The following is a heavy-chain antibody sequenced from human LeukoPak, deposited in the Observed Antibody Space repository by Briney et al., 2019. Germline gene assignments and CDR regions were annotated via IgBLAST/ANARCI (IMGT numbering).Heavy chain of an antibody. CDR3: ARHADGNSAEYFDH. D-gene: IGHD6-13*01. CDR2: IYYSGST. CDR1: GGSISRSNYY. V-gene: IGHV4-39*01. Sequence: PSETLSLTCTVSGGSISRSNYYWGWIRQPPGKGLEWIGSIYYSGSTYYNPSLKSRVTMSVDTSKNQFSPNLNSVTAADTAVYYCARHADGNSAEYFDHWGQGTLVTVSS. J-gene: IGHJ1*01.